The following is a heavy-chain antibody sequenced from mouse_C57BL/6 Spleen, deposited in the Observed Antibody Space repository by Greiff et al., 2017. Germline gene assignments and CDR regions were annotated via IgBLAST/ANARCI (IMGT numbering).Heavy chain of an antibody. J-gene: IGHJ2*01. D-gene: IGHD1-1*01. Sequence: VQLKQSGPGLVKPSQSLSLTCSVTGYSITSGYYWNWIRQFPGNKLEWMGYISYDGSNNYNPSLKNRISITRDTSKNQFFLKLNSVTTEDTATYYCAREAYYGSSYYFDYWGQGTTLTVSS. CDR3: AREAYYGSSYYFDY. CDR2: ISYDGSN. V-gene: IGHV3-6*01. CDR1: GYSITSGYY.